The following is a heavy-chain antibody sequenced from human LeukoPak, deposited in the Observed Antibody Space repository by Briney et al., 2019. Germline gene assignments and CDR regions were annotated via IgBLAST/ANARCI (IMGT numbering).Heavy chain of an antibody. V-gene: IGHV1-8*01. CDR1: GYTFTSYD. CDR3: AKDRSHVDTAMVDY. J-gene: IGHJ4*02. CDR2: MNPNSGNT. Sequence: ASVKVSCKASGYTFTSYDINWVRQATGQGLEWMGWMNPNSGNTGYAEKFQGRVTMTRNISIRTAYMELSTLRSDDTAVYYCAKDRSHVDTAMVDYWGQGTLVTVSS. D-gene: IGHD5-18*01.